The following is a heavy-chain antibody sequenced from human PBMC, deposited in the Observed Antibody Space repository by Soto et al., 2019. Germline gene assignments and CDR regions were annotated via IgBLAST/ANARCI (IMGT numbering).Heavy chain of an antibody. J-gene: IGHJ4*02. CDR2: ISYDGSNK. Sequence: GGSLRLSCAVSGFTFSSYGMHWVRQAPGKGLEWVSVISYDGSNKYYADSVKGRFTISRDNSKNTLYLQMNSLRAEDTAVYYCAKDVSQYSSSWAWYFDYWGQGTLVTVS. CDR1: GFTFSSYG. D-gene: IGHD6-13*01. CDR3: AKDVSQYSSSWAWYFDY. V-gene: IGHV3-30*18.